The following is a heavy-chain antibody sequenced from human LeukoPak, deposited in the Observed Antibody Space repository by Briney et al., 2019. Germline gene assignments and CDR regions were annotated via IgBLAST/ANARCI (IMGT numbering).Heavy chain of an antibody. CDR2: IGDTGRAK. D-gene: IGHD3-16*01. V-gene: IGHV3-30*03. J-gene: IGHJ2*01. Sequence: GGSLRLSCAASGFTFSRHGMHWVRQAPGKGLEWVAVIGDTGRAKYYADSVEGRFTASRDNSKNTLYLEMNSLGYDDTALYYCAREAAWGNWYFDLWGRGTLVTVSS. CDR1: GFTFSRHG. CDR3: AREAAWGNWYFDL.